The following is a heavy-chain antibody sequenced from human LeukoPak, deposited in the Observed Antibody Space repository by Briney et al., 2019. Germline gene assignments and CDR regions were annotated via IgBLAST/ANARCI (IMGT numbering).Heavy chain of an antibody. CDR3: ARDRGVTGSTGKNWFDP. J-gene: IGHJ5*02. Sequence: PGRSLRLSCAASGFTFSTYAMHWVRQAPGKGLEWVAVISFDGSHKYYADSVKGRFTISRDNSKNTLYLQMNSLRPEDTAVYYCARDRGVTGSTGKNWFDPWGQGTLVTVSS. D-gene: IGHD1-7*01. V-gene: IGHV3-30*04. CDR2: ISFDGSHK. CDR1: GFTFSTYA.